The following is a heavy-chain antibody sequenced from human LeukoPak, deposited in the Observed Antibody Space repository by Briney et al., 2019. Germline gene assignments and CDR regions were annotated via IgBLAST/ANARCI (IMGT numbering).Heavy chain of an antibody. Sequence: ASVKVSCKASGYTLTNYDINWVRQATGQGLGWMGWMNPNSGHTGYTQKSQGRVSMTRDTSISTAYMELNSLRSEDTAVYYCVRVQSGSYARYGMDVWGQGTTVTVSS. V-gene: IGHV1-8*01. D-gene: IGHD1-26*01. CDR1: GYTLTNYD. CDR2: MNPNSGHT. CDR3: VRVQSGSYARYGMDV. J-gene: IGHJ6*02.